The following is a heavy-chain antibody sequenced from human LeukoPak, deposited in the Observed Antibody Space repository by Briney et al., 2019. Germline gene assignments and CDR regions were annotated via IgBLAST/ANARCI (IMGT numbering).Heavy chain of an antibody. CDR3: ARHRERTVGLHLLDY. Sequence: PSETLSLTCTVSGGSISSRSYYWGWIRQPPGKRLEWIGSMYHSGSTFYNPSLKSRVTMSVDTSQNQFSLKLTSVTAADTAVYYCARHRERTVGLHLLDYWGQGSLVTVSS. V-gene: IGHV4-39*01. CDR1: GGSISSRSYY. J-gene: IGHJ4*02. CDR2: MYHSGST. D-gene: IGHD1-26*01.